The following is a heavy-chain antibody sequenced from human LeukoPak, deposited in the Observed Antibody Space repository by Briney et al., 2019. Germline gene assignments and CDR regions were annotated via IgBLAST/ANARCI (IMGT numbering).Heavy chain of an antibody. D-gene: IGHD4-17*01. Sequence: ASVKVSCKASGYTFTSYAMHWVRRAPGQRLEWMGWINAGNGNTKYSQKFQGRVTITRDTSASTAYMELSSLRSEDTAVYYCARGLSGGYYGDDYWGQGTLVTVSS. CDR3: ARGLSGGYYGDDY. V-gene: IGHV1-3*01. CDR1: GYTFTSYA. CDR2: INAGNGNT. J-gene: IGHJ4*02.